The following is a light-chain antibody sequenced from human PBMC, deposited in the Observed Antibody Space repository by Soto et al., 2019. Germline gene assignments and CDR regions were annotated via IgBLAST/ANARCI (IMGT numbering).Light chain of an antibody. V-gene: IGKV1-5*03. Sequence: DIQMTQSPSTLSGSVGDRVTITCRASQTISSWLAWYQQKPGKAPKLLIYKASTLKSGVPSRFSGSGSGTEFTLTISSLQPEDIATYYCQHYDSLPPITFGQGTRLEIK. CDR2: KAS. CDR3: QHYDSLPPIT. J-gene: IGKJ5*01. CDR1: QTISSW.